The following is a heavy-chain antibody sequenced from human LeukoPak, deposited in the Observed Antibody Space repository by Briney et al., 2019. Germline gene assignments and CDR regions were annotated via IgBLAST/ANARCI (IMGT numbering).Heavy chain of an antibody. J-gene: IGHJ6*03. V-gene: IGHV3-23*01. CDR1: SFHLSNHA. CDR3: AKDGHKSDWYYMDV. CDR2: ISGSGDAT. D-gene: IGHD3/OR15-3a*01. Sequence: GGALRLSCATSSFHLSNHAMTWVRQAPGKGLEWVPKISGSGDATWYADSVRDRFTISRDNSKSTLFVQMNSLRAEDTAVYYCAKDGHKSDWYYMDVWGKGPRSPSP.